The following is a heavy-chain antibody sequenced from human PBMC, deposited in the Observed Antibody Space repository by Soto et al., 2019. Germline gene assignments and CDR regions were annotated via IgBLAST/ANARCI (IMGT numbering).Heavy chain of an antibody. J-gene: IGHJ6*02. D-gene: IGHD3-10*01. CDR2: IYYSGST. CDR3: ARDRLRFGEPHYYYGMDV. CDR1: GGSISIYY. Sequence: PSETLSLTCTVSGGSISIYYWSWIRQPPGKGLEWIGYIYYSGSTNYNPSLKSRVTISVDTSKNQFSLKLSSVTAADTAVYYCARDRLRFGEPHYYYGMDVWGQGTTVTVSS. V-gene: IGHV4-59*01.